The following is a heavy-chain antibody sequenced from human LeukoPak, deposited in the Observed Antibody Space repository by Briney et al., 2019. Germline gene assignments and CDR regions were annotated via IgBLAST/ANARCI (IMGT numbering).Heavy chain of an antibody. J-gene: IGHJ5*02. Sequence: GGSLRLSCAASGFTFSSYAMSWVRQAPGKGLEWVSAISGSGGSTYYADSVKGRFTISRDNSKNTLYLQMNSLRAEDTAVYYCAKDKYSWSSRLPADPWGQGTLVTVSS. CDR1: GFTFSSYA. CDR3: AKDKYSWSSRLPADP. CDR2: ISGSGGST. D-gene: IGHD1-26*01. V-gene: IGHV3-23*01.